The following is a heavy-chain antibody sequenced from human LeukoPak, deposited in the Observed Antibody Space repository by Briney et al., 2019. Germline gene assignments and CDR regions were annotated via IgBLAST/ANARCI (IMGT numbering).Heavy chain of an antibody. V-gene: IGHV4-34*01. CDR2: INHSGST. J-gene: IGHJ4*02. Sequence: SETLSLTCAVYGGSFSGYYWSWIRQPPGKGLEWIGEINHSGSTNYNPSLKSRVTISVDTSKNQFSLKLSSVTAADTAVYYCAKYDIDRGREYFDYWGQGTLVTVSS. CDR1: GGSFSGYY. D-gene: IGHD1-1*01. CDR3: AKYDIDRGREYFDY.